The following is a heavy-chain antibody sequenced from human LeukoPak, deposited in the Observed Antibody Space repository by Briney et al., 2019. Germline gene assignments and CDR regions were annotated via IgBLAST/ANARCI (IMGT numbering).Heavy chain of an antibody. V-gene: IGHV3-7*03. CDR3: ARDSILTTVTTWYYYYYGMDV. CDR1: GFTFSSYW. Sequence: GGSLRLSCAASGFTFSSYWMSWVRQAPGKGLEWVANIKQDRSDEYYVDSVKGRFTISRDNAKNSLYLQMSSLRAEDTAVYYCARDSILTTVTTWYYYYYGMDVWGQGTTVTVSS. CDR2: IKQDRSDE. J-gene: IGHJ6*02. D-gene: IGHD4-17*01.